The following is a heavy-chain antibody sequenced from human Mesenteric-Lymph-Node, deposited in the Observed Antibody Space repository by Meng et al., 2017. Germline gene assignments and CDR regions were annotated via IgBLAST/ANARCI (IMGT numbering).Heavy chain of an antibody. Sequence: SETLSLTCTVSGASISSGGYYWTWIRQPAGKGLEWIGSIFYGGNTYYNPSLKSRVSISVDMSKNQFSLKMSSVTAADTAVYYCARDRSDSWTEYWGQGTRVTVSS. J-gene: IGHJ4*02. V-gene: IGHV4-39*07. CDR3: ARDRSDSWTEY. CDR2: IFYGGNT. CDR1: GASISSGGYY. D-gene: IGHD6-13*01.